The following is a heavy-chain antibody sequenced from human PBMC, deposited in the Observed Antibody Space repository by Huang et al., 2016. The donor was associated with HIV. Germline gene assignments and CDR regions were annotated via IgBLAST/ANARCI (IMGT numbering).Heavy chain of an antibody. CDR2: IKSKTERGTT. Sequence: EVQLVESGGGLVKPGGSLRLSCEVSGFSFSSAWMNWVRQAPGKGLEWVGRIKSKTERGTTDYAAPMKGRFTISRDDSKNTLYLQMNSLKTEDTGVYYCTTGTRDYLNAFDIWGQGTKVTVSS. J-gene: IGHJ3*02. CDR1: GFSFSSAW. D-gene: IGHD1-7*01. V-gene: IGHV3-15*07. CDR3: TTGTRDYLNAFDI.